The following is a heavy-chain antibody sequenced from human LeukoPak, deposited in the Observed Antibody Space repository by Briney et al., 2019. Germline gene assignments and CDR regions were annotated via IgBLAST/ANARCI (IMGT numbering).Heavy chain of an antibody. V-gene: IGHV3-64*01. Sequence: PGGSMRLSCVASGFTFSSYAMHWVRQAPGKGLEYVSGISSDGGSTYYANSVKGRFTISRDNSKSTLHLQMGSLRPEDMAVYYCARRGSSGVVVTAHWFDPWGQGTLVTVSS. J-gene: IGHJ5*02. CDR1: GFTFSSYA. CDR3: ARRGSSGVVVTAHWFDP. D-gene: IGHD2-21*02. CDR2: ISSDGGST.